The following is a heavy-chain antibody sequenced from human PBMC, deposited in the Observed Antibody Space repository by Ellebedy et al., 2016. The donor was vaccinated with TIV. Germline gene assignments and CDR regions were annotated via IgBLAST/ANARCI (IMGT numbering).Heavy chain of an antibody. J-gene: IGHJ4*02. D-gene: IGHD3-22*01. Sequence: SETLSLTCTVSGGSISSYYWSWIRQPPGKGLEWIGYIYYSGSTNYNPSLKSRVTISVDTSKNQFSLKLSSVTAADTAVYYCARHVSSLYYYDSSGYIDYWGQGTLVTVSS. CDR2: IYYSGST. CDR1: GGSISSYY. V-gene: IGHV4-59*08. CDR3: ARHVSSLYYYDSSGYIDY.